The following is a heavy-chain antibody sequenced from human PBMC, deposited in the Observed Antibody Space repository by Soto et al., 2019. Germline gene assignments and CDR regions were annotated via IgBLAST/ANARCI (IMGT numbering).Heavy chain of an antibody. J-gene: IGHJ4*02. CDR2: IYYSGST. CDR3: ARAPRIPEGPYYFDY. V-gene: IGHV4-61*01. Sequence: QVQLQESGPGLVKPSETLSLTCTVSGGSVSSGSYYWSWIRQPPGKGLEWIGYIYYSGSTNYNPSPKSRVTISVDTSKNQFSLKLSSVTAADTAVYYCARAPRIPEGPYYFDYWGQGTLVTVSS. D-gene: IGHD2-2*02. CDR1: GGSVSSGSYY.